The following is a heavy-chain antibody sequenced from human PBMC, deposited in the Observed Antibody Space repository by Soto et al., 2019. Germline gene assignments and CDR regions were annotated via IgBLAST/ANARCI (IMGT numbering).Heavy chain of an antibody. D-gene: IGHD3-16*01. J-gene: IGHJ2*01. CDR1: GYTFTGYY. CDR3: ARGPYVTDWYFDL. V-gene: IGHV1-2*02. CDR2: INPNSGGT. Sequence: QVQLVQSGAEVKKPGASVKVSCKASGYTFTGYYMHWVRQAPGQGLEWMGWINPNSGGTNYAQKFQGRVTITADESTSTAYMELSSLRSEDTAVYYCARGPYVTDWYFDLWGRGTLVTVSS.